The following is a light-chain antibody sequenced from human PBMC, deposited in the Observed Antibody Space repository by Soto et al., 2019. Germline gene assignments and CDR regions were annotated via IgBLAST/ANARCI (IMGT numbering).Light chain of an antibody. V-gene: IGLV2-18*01. CDR2: EAS. Sequence: QSVLTHPPSVSGSPGQSVTISWTGTSTDFVSYNRVSWYQQPPGTAPKLIIYEASNRPSGVPDRFSGSKSGNTASLTISGLQAADEADYYCSLDTSDNTYVFGTGTKVTVL. CDR3: SLDTSDNTYV. CDR1: STDFVSYNR. J-gene: IGLJ1*01.